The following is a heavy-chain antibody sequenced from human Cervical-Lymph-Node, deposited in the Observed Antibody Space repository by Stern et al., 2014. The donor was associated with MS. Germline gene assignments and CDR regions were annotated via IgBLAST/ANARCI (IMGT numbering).Heavy chain of an antibody. CDR3: AREALAAGGLDY. J-gene: IGHJ4*02. CDR1: GGSISSYS. V-gene: IGHV4-59*01. Sequence: QAQRQESAPGLVKPSETLSLTCTVSGGSISSYSWSWIRQPPGKGLEWIWYIYYSASTNSNASLKSRVTISGDTSKNQFSLKLSSVTAADTAVYYCAREALAAGGLDYWGQGTLVTVSS. CDR2: IYYSAST. D-gene: IGHD6-13*01.